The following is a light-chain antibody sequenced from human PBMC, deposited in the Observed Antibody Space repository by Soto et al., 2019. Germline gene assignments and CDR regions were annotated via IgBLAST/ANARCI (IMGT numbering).Light chain of an antibody. CDR2: EGT. Sequence: QSALTQLASVSASPGQSITISCTGTSSNVGTYDLVSWYQHHPDKAPKLIIYEGTKRPSGISSRFSGSKSGNTASLTISGLQAEDDADYYCCSFAVGAALVFGGGTKLTVL. V-gene: IGLV2-23*01. CDR3: CSFAVGAALV. J-gene: IGLJ2*01. CDR1: SSNVGTYDL.